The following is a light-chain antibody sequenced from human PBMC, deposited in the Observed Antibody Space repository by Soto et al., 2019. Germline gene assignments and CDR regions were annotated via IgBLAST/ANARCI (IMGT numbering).Light chain of an antibody. V-gene: IGKV3-20*01. Sequence: IVLTQSPGTLSLSPGERATLSCRASQSVSSSYLAWYQLKPGQAPRLLIYGASSMASGIPDRFSGSGSGTDFTLTIRILHPEDFAFYFCQHYGSSPPTFCQGTKVDIK. CDR3: QHYGSSPPT. CDR2: GAS. J-gene: IGKJ1*01. CDR1: QSVSSSY.